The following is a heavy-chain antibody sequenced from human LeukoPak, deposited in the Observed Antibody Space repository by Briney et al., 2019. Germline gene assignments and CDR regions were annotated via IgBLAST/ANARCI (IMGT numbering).Heavy chain of an antibody. CDR3: ARDHRYYDSSGYYSFDY. D-gene: IGHD3-22*01. V-gene: IGHV3-48*02. Sequence: GGSLRLSCAASGVTFRSYMMNWVRQAPGKGLEWVSYISGNSKTIYYADSVKGRFSISRDNAKNSLYLQMNSLRDEDTAMYYCARDHRYYDSSGYYSFDYWGQGTLVTVSS. CDR1: GVTFRSYM. J-gene: IGHJ4*02. CDR2: ISGNSKTI.